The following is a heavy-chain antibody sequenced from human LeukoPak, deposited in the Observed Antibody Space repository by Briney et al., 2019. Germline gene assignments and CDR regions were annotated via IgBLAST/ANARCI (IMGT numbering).Heavy chain of an antibody. D-gene: IGHD1-26*01. Sequence: GALRLSCAASGFTFSSYWMHWVRQAPGKGLVWVSRINSDGSSTSYADSVKGRFTISRDNAKNTLYLQMNSLRAEDTAVYYCARSQTGGTFDYWGQGALVTVSS. J-gene: IGHJ4*02. CDR2: INSDGSST. V-gene: IGHV3-74*01. CDR3: ARSQTGGTFDY. CDR1: GFTFSSYW.